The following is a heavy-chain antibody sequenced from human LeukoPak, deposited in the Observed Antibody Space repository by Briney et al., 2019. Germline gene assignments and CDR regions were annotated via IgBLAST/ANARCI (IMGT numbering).Heavy chain of an antibody. J-gene: IGHJ3*02. CDR3: ARAGITIFGVVELGAFDI. CDR2: IYHSGST. V-gene: IGHV4-38-2*01. Sequence: PSETLSLTCAVSGYSISSGYYWGWIRQPPGKGLEWIGSIYHSGSTYYNPSLKSPVTISVDTSKNQFSLKLSSVTAADTAVYYCARAGITIFGVVELGAFDIWGQGTMVTVSS. D-gene: IGHD3-3*01. CDR1: GYSISSGYY.